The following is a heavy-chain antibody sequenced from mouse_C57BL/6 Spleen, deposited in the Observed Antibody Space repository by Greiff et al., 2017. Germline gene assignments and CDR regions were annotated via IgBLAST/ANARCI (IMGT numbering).Heavy chain of an antibody. D-gene: IGHD4-1*01. CDR2: IYPGDGDT. CDR1: GYAFSSYW. V-gene: IGHV1-80*01. CDR3: ASPRTGTGFAY. J-gene: IGHJ3*01. Sequence: VQLQQSGAELVKPGASVKISCKASGYAFSSYWMNWVKQRPGQGLEWIGQIYPGDGDTNYNGKFKGKATLTADKSSSTAYMQLSSLTSADSAVXFWASPRTGTGFAYWGQGTLGTVSA.